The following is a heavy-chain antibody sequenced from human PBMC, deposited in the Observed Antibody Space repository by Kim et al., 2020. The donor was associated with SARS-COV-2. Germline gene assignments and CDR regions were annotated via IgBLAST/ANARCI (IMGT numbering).Heavy chain of an antibody. CDR2: ISSSSSYI. Sequence: GGSLRLSCAASGFTFSTYSMNWVRQAPGKGLEWVSSISSSSSYIYYADSVKGRFTISRDNAKNSLYLQMNSLRAEDTAAYYCAKGGPVDAFDIWGQGTMVTVSS. CDR1: GFTFSTYS. V-gene: IGHV3-21*01. D-gene: IGHD3-16*01. CDR3: AKGGPVDAFDI. J-gene: IGHJ3*02.